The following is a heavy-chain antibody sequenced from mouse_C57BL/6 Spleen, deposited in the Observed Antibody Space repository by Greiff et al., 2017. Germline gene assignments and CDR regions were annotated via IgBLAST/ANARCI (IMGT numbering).Heavy chain of an antibody. J-gene: IGHJ3*01. V-gene: IGHV14-2*01. CDR2: FDPEDGET. CDR3: ASPLANWAAFAY. CDR1: GFNIKDYY. Sequence: EVKLQESGAELVKPGASVKLSCTASGFNIKDYYMHWVKQRTEQGLEWIGRFDPEDGETKYAPKFQGKATITADTSSNTAYLQLSSLTSEDTAVYYCASPLANWAAFAYWGQGTLVTVSA. D-gene: IGHD4-1*01.